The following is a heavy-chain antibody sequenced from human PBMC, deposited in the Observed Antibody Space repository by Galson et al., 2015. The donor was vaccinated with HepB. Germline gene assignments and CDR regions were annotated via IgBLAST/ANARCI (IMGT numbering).Heavy chain of an antibody. D-gene: IGHD2-2*01. J-gene: IGHJ4*02. Sequence: SLRLSCAASGFTFDNYGMSWVRQAPGKGLEWVSGINWNGGSEKNYATFVRGRFSISRDNAKRSWYLQMNSLRVDDTAVYFCARDEGWGVIPVAPHYWAQGTLVTVSS. CDR3: ARDEGWGVIPVAPHY. CDR2: INWNGGSEK. CDR1: GFTFDNYG. V-gene: IGHV3-20*04.